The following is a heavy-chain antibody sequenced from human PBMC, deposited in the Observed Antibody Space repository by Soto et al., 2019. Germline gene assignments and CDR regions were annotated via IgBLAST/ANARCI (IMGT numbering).Heavy chain of an antibody. J-gene: IGHJ6*02. CDR2: INHSGST. D-gene: IGHD1-20*01. Sequence: QVQLRQWGAGLLKPSETLSLTCAVYGGSFSGYYWSWIRQPPGKGLEWIGEINHSGSTNYNPSLKSRVTISVDTSKNQFSLKLSSVTAADTAVYYCARGPEITGGMDVWGQGTTVTVSS. CDR1: GGSFSGYY. CDR3: ARGPEITGGMDV. V-gene: IGHV4-34*01.